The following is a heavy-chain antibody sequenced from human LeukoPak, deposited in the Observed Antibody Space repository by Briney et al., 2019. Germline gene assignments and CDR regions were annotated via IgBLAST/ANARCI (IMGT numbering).Heavy chain of an antibody. Sequence: GGSLRLSCTASGFTFGDYAMSWVRQAPGKGLEWVGFIRNKAFGGTTEYAASVKGRFTISRDDSKSIAYLQMNSLKIEDTAVYYCTRAGGDYYDSGAYHSPSWFDPWGQGTLVTVSS. J-gene: IGHJ5*02. CDR3: TRAGGDYYDSGAYHSPSWFDP. D-gene: IGHD3-22*01. V-gene: IGHV3-49*04. CDR1: GFTFGDYA. CDR2: IRNKAFGGTT.